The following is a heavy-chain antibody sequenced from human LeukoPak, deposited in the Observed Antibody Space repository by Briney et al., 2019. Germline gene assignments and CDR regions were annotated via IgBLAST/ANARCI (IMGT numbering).Heavy chain of an antibody. CDR3: ARARYSSSPGADY. J-gene: IGHJ4*02. CDR1: GFTFSSYW. Sequence: PGGSLRLSCAASGFTFSSYWMHWVRQAPGKGLVWVPRINSDGSSTSYADSVKGRFTISRDNAKNTLYLQMNSLRAEDTAVYYCARARYSSSPGADYWGQGTLVTVSS. D-gene: IGHD6-6*01. CDR2: INSDGSST. V-gene: IGHV3-74*01.